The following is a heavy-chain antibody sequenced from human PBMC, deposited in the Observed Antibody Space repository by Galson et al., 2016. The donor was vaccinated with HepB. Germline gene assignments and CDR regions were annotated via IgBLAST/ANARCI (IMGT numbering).Heavy chain of an antibody. Sequence: SLRLSCAASGFTFNDYAMHWVRQAPGKGLEWVSGIWGNSGHTGYAASVRGRFTISRDNTKSSLSLQMNSLRPEDTALYYCAKVRTTLLDDQRKGWDSFDFWGQGTVVTVSS. CDR1: GFTFNDYA. CDR3: AKVRTTLLDDQRKGWDSFDF. D-gene: IGHD1-7*01. V-gene: IGHV3-9*01. J-gene: IGHJ3*01. CDR2: IWGNSGHT.